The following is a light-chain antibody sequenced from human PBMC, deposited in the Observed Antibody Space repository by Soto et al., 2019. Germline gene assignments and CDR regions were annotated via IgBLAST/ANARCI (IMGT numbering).Light chain of an antibody. CDR2: AAS. CDR1: QDVSRF. V-gene: IGKV1-9*01. Sequence: DIQLTQSPSFLSASVGDRVTISCRASQDVSRFLAWYQQKPGKAPNLLIYAASTLQSGVPSRFSGSGSGTEFTLTISSLQPEDFAVYYCQQYGSSLPRTFGQGTKVEIK. J-gene: IGKJ1*01. CDR3: QQYGSSLPRT.